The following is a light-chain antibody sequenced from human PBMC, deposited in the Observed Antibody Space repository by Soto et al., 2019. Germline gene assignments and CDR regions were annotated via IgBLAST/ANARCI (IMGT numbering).Light chain of an antibody. J-gene: IGLJ2*01. Sequence: QSVLTQPASVSGSPGQSITISCTGTSSDVGGYDDVYWYQQHPGIAPKLMIYDVSNRPSGVSNRFSGSKSGNTASLTISGLQAEDEADYYCRSYTSSSTHVVFGGGTKLTVL. V-gene: IGLV2-14*03. CDR2: DVS. CDR3: RSYTSSSTHVV. CDR1: SSDVGGYDD.